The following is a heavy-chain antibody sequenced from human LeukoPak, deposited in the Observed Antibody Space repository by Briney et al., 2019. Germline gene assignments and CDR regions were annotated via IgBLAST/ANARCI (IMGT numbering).Heavy chain of an antibody. CDR1: GFTFSSYG. J-gene: IGHJ4*02. CDR2: ISSSSSYI. Sequence: GGSLRLSCAASGFTFSSYGMNWVRQAPGKGLEWVSSISSSSSYIYYADSVKGRFTISRDNAKNTLYLQMNSLRAEDTAVYYCARLRITIFGVDPPGISDYWGQGTLDTVSS. CDR3: ARLRITIFGVDPPGISDY. V-gene: IGHV3-21*01. D-gene: IGHD3-3*01.